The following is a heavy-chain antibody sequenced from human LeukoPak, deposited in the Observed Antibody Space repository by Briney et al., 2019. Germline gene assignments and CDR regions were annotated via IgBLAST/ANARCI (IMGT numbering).Heavy chain of an antibody. D-gene: IGHD6-19*01. Sequence: QAGGSLRLSCAASGFTFSSSWMHWVRQVPGKGLVWVSRMNSDGTITNYADSVKGRFTISRDNTKNTLYLQMNSLRAEDTAVYYCANDGWYGDYWGQGTLVTVSS. CDR2: MNSDGTIT. V-gene: IGHV3-74*01. CDR3: ANDGWYGDY. CDR1: GFTFSSSW. J-gene: IGHJ4*02.